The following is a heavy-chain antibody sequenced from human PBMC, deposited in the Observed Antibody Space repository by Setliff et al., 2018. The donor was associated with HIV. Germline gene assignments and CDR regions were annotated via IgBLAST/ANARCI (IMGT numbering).Heavy chain of an antibody. CDR1: GGSGTSNYY. D-gene: IGHD3-3*01. CDR3: ARESARAALDY. J-gene: IGHJ4*02. V-gene: IGHV4-39*07. Sequence: SETLSLTCTVSGGSGTSNYYWGWIRQPPGEGLEWIGSVYYSGSTYYTPSLKSRVTISVDTSKNQFSLKLISVTAADTAVYYCARESARAALDYLGQGILVTVSS. CDR2: VYYSGST.